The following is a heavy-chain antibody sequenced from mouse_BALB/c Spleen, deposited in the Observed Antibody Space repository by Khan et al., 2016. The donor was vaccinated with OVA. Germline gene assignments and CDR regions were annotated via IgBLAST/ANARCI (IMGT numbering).Heavy chain of an antibody. Sequence: EVQLVESGGDLVKPGGSLKLSCAASGFTFNTYVMSWVRQTPDKRLEWVAAISSGGSYTNYPASVKGRFTLSRDNAKNTLYLQMSSLKSEDTAMYYCTRHRVASAAGWFAYWGQGTLVTVSA. CDR3: TRHRVASAAGWFAY. CDR1: GFTFNTYV. D-gene: IGHD1-2*01. V-gene: IGHV5-6*01. CDR2: ISSGGSYT. J-gene: IGHJ3*01.